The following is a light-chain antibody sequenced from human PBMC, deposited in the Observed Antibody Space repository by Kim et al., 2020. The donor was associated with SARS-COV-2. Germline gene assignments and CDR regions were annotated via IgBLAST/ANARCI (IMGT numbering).Light chain of an antibody. CDR3: NSRDSNDNVV. CDR1: SLRSYY. V-gene: IGLV3-19*01. CDR2: GKN. J-gene: IGLJ2*01. Sequence: SSELTQDPAVSVALGQTVSITCQGDSLRSYYATWYQQKPGQAPILVIYGKNNRPSGIPGRFSGSSSGNTASLTITGTQAGDEADYYCNSRDSNDNVVFGGGTQLTVL.